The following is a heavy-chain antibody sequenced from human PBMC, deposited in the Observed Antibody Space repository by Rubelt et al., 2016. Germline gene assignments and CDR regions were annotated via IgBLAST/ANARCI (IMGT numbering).Heavy chain of an antibody. Sequence: QVQLQQWGAGLLKPSETLSLTCAVYGGSFSGYYWSWIRQPPGKGLEWIGEINHSGSTNYNPSLKSRVTISVDTSKNQFALKPSSVTAADTAVYYCARAAGYSYGIDYWGQGTLVTVSS. V-gene: IGHV4-34*01. CDR3: ARAAGYSYGIDY. D-gene: IGHD5-18*01. CDR1: GGSFSGYY. CDR2: INHSGST. J-gene: IGHJ4*02.